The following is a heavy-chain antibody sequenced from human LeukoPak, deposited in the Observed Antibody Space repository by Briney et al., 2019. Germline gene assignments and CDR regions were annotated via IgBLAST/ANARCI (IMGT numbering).Heavy chain of an antibody. CDR2: VNPNSGGT. Sequence: ASVKVSCKASGYTFTGYYMHWVRQAPGQGLEWMGWVNPNSGGTNYAQKFQGRVTMTRDTSISTAYMELSRLRSDDTAVYYCARCPTYSSGWFFSNWFDPWGQGTLVTVSS. D-gene: IGHD6-19*01. J-gene: IGHJ5*02. V-gene: IGHV1-2*02. CDR3: ARCPTYSSGWFFSNWFDP. CDR1: GYTFTGYY.